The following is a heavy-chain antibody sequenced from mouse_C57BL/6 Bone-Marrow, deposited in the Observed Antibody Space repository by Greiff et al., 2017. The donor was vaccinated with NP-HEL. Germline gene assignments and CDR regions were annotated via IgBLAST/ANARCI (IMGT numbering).Heavy chain of an antibody. V-gene: IGHV12-3*01. J-gene: IGHJ4*01. Sequence: VKLVESGPGLVKPSQSLFLTCSITGFPITSGYYWIWIRQSPGKPLEWMGYITHSGETFYNPSLQSPISITRETSKNQFFLQLNSVTTEDTAMYYCAGDRYYDAMDYWGQGTSVTVSS. CDR3: AGDRYYDAMDY. CDR1: GFPITSGYY. CDR2: ITHSGET.